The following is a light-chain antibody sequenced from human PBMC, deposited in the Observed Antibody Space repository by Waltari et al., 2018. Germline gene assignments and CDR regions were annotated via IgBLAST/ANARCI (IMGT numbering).Light chain of an antibody. CDR3: QQYYSTPWT. CDR1: QSVLYSFNIKNY. Sequence: DIVMTQSLESLAVSLGERATINCKSSQSVLYSFNIKNYLAWYQQKPGLPPRLLIYWASTRESGVPDRFSGSGSGTDFTLTISSLQAEDVAVYYCQQYYSTPWTFGQGTKVEIK. CDR2: WAS. J-gene: IGKJ1*01. V-gene: IGKV4-1*01.